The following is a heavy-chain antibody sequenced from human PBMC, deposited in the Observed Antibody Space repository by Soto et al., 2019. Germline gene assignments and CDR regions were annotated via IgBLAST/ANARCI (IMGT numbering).Heavy chain of an antibody. V-gene: IGHV1-18*01. CDR3: ARDPSNSSDYYQFFDF. CDR2: VSAYNGDT. D-gene: IGHD3-22*01. J-gene: IGHJ4*02. Sequence: QVLLVQSGTEVKKPGASVKVSCKASGYTFTNHGISWVRQAPGQGLEWVVWVSAYNGDTKYAQNLQGRVTMTTDTPTTQAYMDLRSLTSDDTAVYYCARDPSNSSDYYQFFDFWGQGTLVTVSS. CDR1: GYTFTNHG.